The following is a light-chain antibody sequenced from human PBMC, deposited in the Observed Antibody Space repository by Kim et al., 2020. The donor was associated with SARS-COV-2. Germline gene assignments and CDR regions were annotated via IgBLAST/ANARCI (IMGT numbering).Light chain of an antibody. J-gene: IGKJ2*01. CDR1: QGVSND. CDR3: LQDHNYPYT. Sequence: SASVGDRVTLTCRASQGVSNDLAWYQQKPGKAPQLLIHASSPSQRGVPSRFSGSGSGTDFTLTISSLQPEDVATYYCLQDHNYPYTFGQGTKLEI. V-gene: IGKV1-6*01. CDR2: ASS.